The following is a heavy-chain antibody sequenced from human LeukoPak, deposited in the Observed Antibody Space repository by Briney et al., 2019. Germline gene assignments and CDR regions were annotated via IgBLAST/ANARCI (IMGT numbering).Heavy chain of an antibody. CDR3: AKEEWELRSRHYDY. CDR1: GFTFSSYA. CDR2: ISGSGGST. D-gene: IGHD1-26*01. V-gene: IGHV3-23*01. Sequence: PGGSLRLSCAASGFTFSSYAMSWVRQAPGKGLEWVSAISGSGGSTYYADSVEGRFTISRDNSKNTLYLQMNSLRAEDTAVYYCAKEEWELRSRHYDYWGQGTLVTVSS. J-gene: IGHJ4*02.